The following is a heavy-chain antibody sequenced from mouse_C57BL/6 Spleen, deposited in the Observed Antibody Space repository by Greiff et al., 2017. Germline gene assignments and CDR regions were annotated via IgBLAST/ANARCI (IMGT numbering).Heavy chain of an antibody. CDR2: ILPGSGST. Sequence: QVQLQQSGAELMKPGASVKLSCKATGYTFTGYWIAWVKQRPGHGLEWIGEILPGSGSTNYNEKFKGKATFTADTSSNTAYMQLSSLTTEDSAIXYCARGGGGPLLRSPFAYWGQGTLVTVSA. J-gene: IGHJ3*01. D-gene: IGHD1-1*01. CDR3: ARGGGGPLLRSPFAY. CDR1: GYTFTGYW. V-gene: IGHV1-9*01.